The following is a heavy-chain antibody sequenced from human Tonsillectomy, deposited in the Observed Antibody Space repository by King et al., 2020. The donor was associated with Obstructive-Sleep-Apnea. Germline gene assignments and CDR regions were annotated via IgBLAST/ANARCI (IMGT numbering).Heavy chain of an antibody. D-gene: IGHD6-13*01. J-gene: IGHJ5*02. CDR1: GGSFSDFY. CDR3: ARGSGAAAVNWFDP. V-gene: IGHV4-34*01. Sequence: VQLQQWGAGLLKPSETLSLTCAVFGGSFSDFYWSWIRQPPGKGLEGIGEVNHSGLTISNPSLKSRVTISVDTSKNQFSLKLSFVTAADTAVYYCARGSGAAAVNWFDPWGQGTLVTVSS. CDR2: VNHSGLT.